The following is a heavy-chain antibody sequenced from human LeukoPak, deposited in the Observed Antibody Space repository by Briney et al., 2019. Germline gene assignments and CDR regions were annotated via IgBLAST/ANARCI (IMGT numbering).Heavy chain of an antibody. Sequence: PGVSLRLSCAASGFTFSSYAMSWVRQAPRKGLEWVSAISGSGGTTYYADSVKGHFTVSRDNSKNTLYLQMNSLRAEDTAVYYCAKDPHNFWTGYFDYWGQGTLVTVSS. V-gene: IGHV3-23*01. CDR2: ISGSGGTT. CDR1: GFTFSSYA. D-gene: IGHD3/OR15-3a*01. J-gene: IGHJ4*02. CDR3: AKDPHNFWTGYFDY.